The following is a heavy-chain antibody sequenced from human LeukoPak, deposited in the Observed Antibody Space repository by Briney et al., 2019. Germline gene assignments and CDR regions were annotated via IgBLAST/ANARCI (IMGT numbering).Heavy chain of an antibody. Sequence: GRSLRLSCAASGFTFSSYGMHWVRQAPGKGLEWVAVIWYDGSNKYYADSVKGRFTISRDNSNNTLHLQMNSLRAEDTALYYCAREDNPLWFDPWGQGTLVIVSS. CDR1: GFTFSSYG. V-gene: IGHV3-33*01. J-gene: IGHJ5*02. CDR3: AREDNPLWFDP. D-gene: IGHD5-24*01. CDR2: IWYDGSNK.